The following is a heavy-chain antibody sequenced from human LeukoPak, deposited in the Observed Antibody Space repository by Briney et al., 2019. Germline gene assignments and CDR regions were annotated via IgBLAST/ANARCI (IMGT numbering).Heavy chain of an antibody. J-gene: IGHJ4*02. D-gene: IGHD1-26*01. V-gene: IGHV3-23*01. CDR1: GFTFSSYA. Sequence: GGSLRLSCAASGFTFSSYAMNWVRQAPGKGLEWASGISGSDDSTYYADSGKGRFTIFRDNSRSTLFPQMNSLRVEDTAIYYCAKSPMSGSYYFDYWGQGTLVTVSS. CDR2: ISGSDDST. CDR3: AKSPMSGSYYFDY.